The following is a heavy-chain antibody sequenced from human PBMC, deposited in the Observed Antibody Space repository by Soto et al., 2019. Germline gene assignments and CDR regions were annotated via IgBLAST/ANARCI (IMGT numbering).Heavy chain of an antibody. J-gene: IGHJ3*02. CDR3: VRRSPEDAFDI. CDR1: HGSITSDGYS. CDR2: IYEGGNT. V-gene: IGHV4-30-2*01. Sequence: SETLSLTCTVSHGSITSDGYSWSWIRQPPGKGLQWIGHIYEGGNTYYTPSLESRVAISTDKSKNQFSLRLSSVTAADTAVYYCVRRSPEDAFDIWGQGTMVTVSS.